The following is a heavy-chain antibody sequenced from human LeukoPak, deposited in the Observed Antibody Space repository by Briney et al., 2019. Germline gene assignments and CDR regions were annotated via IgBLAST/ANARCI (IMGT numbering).Heavy chain of an antibody. J-gene: IGHJ3*02. D-gene: IGHD4/OR15-4a*01. Sequence: PGGSLRLSCAASGFTFSSYGMHWVRQAPGKGLEWVAVISYDGGNKYYADSVKGRFTISRDNSKNTLYLQMNSLRAEDTAVYYCARGYGAAGDAFDIWGQGTMVTVSS. CDR3: ARGYGAAGDAFDI. CDR2: ISYDGGNK. CDR1: GFTFSSYG. V-gene: IGHV3-30*03.